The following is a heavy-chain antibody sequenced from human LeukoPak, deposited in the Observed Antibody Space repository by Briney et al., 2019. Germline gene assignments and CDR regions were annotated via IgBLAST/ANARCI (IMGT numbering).Heavy chain of an antibody. CDR3: ARERSGYYPSFFDY. J-gene: IGHJ4*02. CDR1: GFTVSSNY. D-gene: IGHD3-22*01. CDR2: IYSGGST. V-gene: IGHV3-53*01. Sequence: GGSLRLSCAASGFTVSSNYMSWVRQAPGKGLEWVSVIYSGGSTYCADSVKGRFTISRDNSKNTLYLQMNSLRAEDTAVYYCARERSGYYPSFFDYWGQGTLVTVSS.